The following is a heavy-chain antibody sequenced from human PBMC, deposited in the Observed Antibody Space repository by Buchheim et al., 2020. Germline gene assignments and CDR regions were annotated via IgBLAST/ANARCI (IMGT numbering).Heavy chain of an antibody. D-gene: IGHD3-22*01. CDR3: AREYYDSSGYYYVDY. CDR2: ISYSGST. Sequence: QVQLQESGPGLVKPSQTLSLTCTVSGGSISSGGYYWSWLRQHPGKGLAWIGYISYSGSTYYNPSLKSRVTISVHTFKNQFSLKLSSVTAADTAVYYCAREYYDSSGYYYVDYWGQGTL. J-gene: IGHJ4*02. V-gene: IGHV4-31*03. CDR1: GGSISSGGYY.